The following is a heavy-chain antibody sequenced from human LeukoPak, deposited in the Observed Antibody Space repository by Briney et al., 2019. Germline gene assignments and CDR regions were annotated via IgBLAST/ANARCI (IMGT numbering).Heavy chain of an antibody. V-gene: IGHV4-4*02. CDR2: ISHTGST. Sequence: TSDPLSLTCTVSNVPITSTKWLSWVRQPPGKGLEWIGEISHTGSTHYNPSFNSRVTMSVDKSKNQFSLNLKSVTAADTALYYCASSSLVVVVTYGFDIWGRGTAVTVSS. CDR3: ASSSLVVVVTYGFDI. J-gene: IGHJ3*02. CDR1: NVPITSTKW. D-gene: IGHD2-21*01.